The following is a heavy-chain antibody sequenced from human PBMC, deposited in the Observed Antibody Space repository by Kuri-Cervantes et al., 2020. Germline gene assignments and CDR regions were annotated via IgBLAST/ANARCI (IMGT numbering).Heavy chain of an antibody. J-gene: IGHJ3*02. Sequence: GGSLRLSCAASGFTFSGSAMHWVRQASGKGLEWVGRIRSKANNYATANAASVKGRFTISRDDSRNTAYLQMNSLRAEDTALYYCAKDTRLVISAFDIWGQGTMVTVSS. CDR2: IRSKANNYAT. D-gene: IGHD3-9*01. V-gene: IGHV3-73*01. CDR1: GFTFSGSA. CDR3: AKDTRLVISAFDI.